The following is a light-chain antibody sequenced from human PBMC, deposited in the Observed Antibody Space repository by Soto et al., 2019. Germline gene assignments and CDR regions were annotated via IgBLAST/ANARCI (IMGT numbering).Light chain of an antibody. CDR1: QTITDW. CDR2: KAS. J-gene: IGKJ1*01. CDR3: QHYDTYTWT. Sequence: DIQMTQSPSTLSASVGDRVTITCRACQTITDWLAWYQQKPGKAPRLLIYKASTLESGVPSRFSGSGSGTEFTLTISSLQPDDFATYYCQHYDTYTWTFGQGTKVEIK. V-gene: IGKV1-5*03.